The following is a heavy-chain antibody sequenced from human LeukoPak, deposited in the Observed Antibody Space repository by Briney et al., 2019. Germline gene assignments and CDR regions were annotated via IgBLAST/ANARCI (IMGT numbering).Heavy chain of an antibody. CDR3: ARGETYGYCSGGSCQFDY. CDR2: IIPIFGTA. J-gene: IGHJ4*02. V-gene: IGHV1-69*13. Sequence: ASVKVSCKASGGTFSSYAISWVRQAPGQGLEWMGGIIPIFGTANYAQKFQGRVTITADESTSTAYMELSSLRSEDTAVYYCARGETYGYCSGGSCQFDYWGQGTLVTGSS. CDR1: GGTFSSYA. D-gene: IGHD2-15*01.